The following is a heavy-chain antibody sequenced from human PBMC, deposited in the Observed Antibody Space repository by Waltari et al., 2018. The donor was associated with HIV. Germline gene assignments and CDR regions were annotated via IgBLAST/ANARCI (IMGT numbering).Heavy chain of an antibody. CDR2: IGYDGSNK. Sequence: QVQLVESGGGVVQPGRSLRLSCAASGFTFSTYGMPWVRQAPGKGLEWVAGIGYDGSNKYYADSVKGRLTISRDNSKNTVYLQINRLRAEDTAVYYCAREGHYYGSGRFGGDYWGQGTLVTVSS. CDR1: GFTFSTYG. J-gene: IGHJ4*02. CDR3: AREGHYYGSGRFGGDY. D-gene: IGHD3-10*01. V-gene: IGHV3-33*01.